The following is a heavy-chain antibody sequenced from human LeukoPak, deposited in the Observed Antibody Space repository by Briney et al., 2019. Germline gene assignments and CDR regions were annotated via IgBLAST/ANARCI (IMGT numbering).Heavy chain of an antibody. D-gene: IGHD6-19*01. CDR2: INHSGST. CDR3: ARGQWLVPYYYYMDV. Sequence: SETLSLTCAVYGGSFSGYYWCWIRQPPGKGLEWIGEINHSGSTNYNPSLKSRVTISVDTSKNQFSLKLSSVTAADTAVYYCARGQWLVPYYYYMDVWGKGTTVTISS. V-gene: IGHV4-34*01. CDR1: GGSFSGYY. J-gene: IGHJ6*03.